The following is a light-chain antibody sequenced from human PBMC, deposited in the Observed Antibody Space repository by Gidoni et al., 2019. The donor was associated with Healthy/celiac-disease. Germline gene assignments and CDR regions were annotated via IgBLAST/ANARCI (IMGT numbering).Light chain of an antibody. CDR3: MQALQTPLT. V-gene: IGKV2-28*01. CDR1: QSLLHSNGYNY. Sequence: EMVMTQSPISLPVTPGEPASTSCRSSQSLLHSNGYNYLDWYLQKPGQSPQLLIYLGSNRASGVPDRFSGSGSGTDFTLKISRVEAEDVGVYYCMQALQTPLTFGGGTKVEIK. J-gene: IGKJ4*01. CDR2: LGS.